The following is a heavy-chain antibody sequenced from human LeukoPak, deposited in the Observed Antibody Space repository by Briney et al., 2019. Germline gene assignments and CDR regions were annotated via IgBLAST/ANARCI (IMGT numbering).Heavy chain of an antibody. CDR3: AKDHKDIVVVVAATSVY. D-gene: IGHD2-15*01. CDR2: ISGSGGST. CDR1: GFTFSSYA. J-gene: IGHJ4*02. Sequence: SGGSLRLSCAASGFTFSSYAMSWVRQAPGKGLEWVSAISGSGGSTYYADSVKGRFTISRDNSKNTLYLQMNSLRAEDTAVYYCAKDHKDIVVVVAATSVYWGQGTLVTVSS. V-gene: IGHV3-23*01.